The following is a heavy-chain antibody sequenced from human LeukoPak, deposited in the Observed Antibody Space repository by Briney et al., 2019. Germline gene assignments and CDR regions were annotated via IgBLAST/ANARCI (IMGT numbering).Heavy chain of an antibody. Sequence: QPGGSLRLSCAASGFTFSSYAMSWVRQAPGKGLEWVSAISGSGGSTYYADSVKGRFTISRDNSKNTLYLQMNSLRAEDTAVYYCAKGNLWGHSKGDAFDIWGQGTMVTVSS. CDR2: ISGSGGST. CDR3: AKGNLWGHSKGDAFDI. CDR1: GFTFSSYA. V-gene: IGHV3-23*01. J-gene: IGHJ3*02. D-gene: IGHD3-16*01.